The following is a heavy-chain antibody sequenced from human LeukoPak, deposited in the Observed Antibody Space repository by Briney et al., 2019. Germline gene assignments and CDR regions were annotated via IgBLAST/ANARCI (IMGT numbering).Heavy chain of an antibody. CDR2: ISGSGGST. CDR1: GFTFSSYG. CDR3: ARRRYSGSSQHFDY. D-gene: IGHD1-26*01. V-gene: IGHV3-23*01. Sequence: GGSLRLSCAASGFTFSSYGMSWVRQAPGKGLEWVSAISGSGGSTYYADSVKGRFTISRDNSKNTLYLQMNSLRAEDTAVYYCARRRYSGSSQHFDYWGQGTLVTVSS. J-gene: IGHJ4*02.